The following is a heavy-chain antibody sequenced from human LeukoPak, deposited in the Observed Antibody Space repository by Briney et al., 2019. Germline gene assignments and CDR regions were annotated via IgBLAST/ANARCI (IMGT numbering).Heavy chain of an antibody. CDR3: AKDRSSSFSGFLEY. Sequence: GGSLRLSCAASGFTFSSYAMNWVRQAPGKGLEWVSAMSYSGSSTYYADSVKGRFNISRDNSKNILYLQMNSLRAEDTAVYYCAKDRSSSFSGFLEYWGQGTLVTVSS. J-gene: IGHJ4*02. V-gene: IGHV3-23*01. D-gene: IGHD6-6*01. CDR2: MSYSGSST. CDR1: GFTFSSYA.